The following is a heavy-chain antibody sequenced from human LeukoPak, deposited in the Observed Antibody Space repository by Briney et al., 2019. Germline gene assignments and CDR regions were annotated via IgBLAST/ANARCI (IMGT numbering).Heavy chain of an antibody. V-gene: IGHV3-30*18. Sequence: GRSLRLSCAASGFTFSSYGMHWVRQAPGEGLEWVAVISYDGSNKYYADSVKGRFTISRDNSKNTLYLQMNSLRAEDTAVYYCAKEISAFDYWGQGTLVTVSS. CDR2: ISYDGSNK. J-gene: IGHJ4*02. CDR3: AKEISAFDY. CDR1: GFTFSSYG.